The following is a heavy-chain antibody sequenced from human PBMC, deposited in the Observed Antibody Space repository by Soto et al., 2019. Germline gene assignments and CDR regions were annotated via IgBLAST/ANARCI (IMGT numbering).Heavy chain of an antibody. V-gene: IGHV6-1*01. CDR1: GDSVSNTSVA. Sequence: PSQTLSLTCVISGDSVSNTSVAGNWIRQSPSRGLEWLGRTYFTSKWFNDYAVSVQNRMTITPDTSTNQFSLQLDSVTPEDTAVYSCVRDRGTSIDCFDYWGQGSLVTVYS. J-gene: IGHJ4*02. CDR3: VRDRGTSIDCFDY. CDR2: TYFTSKWFN. D-gene: IGHD3-10*01.